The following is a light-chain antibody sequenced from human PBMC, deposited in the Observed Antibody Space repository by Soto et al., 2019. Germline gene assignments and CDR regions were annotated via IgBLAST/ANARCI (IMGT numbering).Light chain of an antibody. J-gene: IGKJ5*01. CDR1: QSVSNN. V-gene: IGKV3-15*01. CDR2: GAS. Sequence: EIVMTQSPATLSVSPGERATLSCRASQSVSNNLAWYQQKPGQAPRLLIYGASTRATGIPARFSGSGSGTEFTLTISSLQSEDFAVYYCQQYNNWPPLTFGQGTRLEIK. CDR3: QQYNNWPPLT.